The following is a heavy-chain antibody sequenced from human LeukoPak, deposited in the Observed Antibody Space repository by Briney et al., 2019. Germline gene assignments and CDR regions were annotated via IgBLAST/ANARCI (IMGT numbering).Heavy chain of an antibody. CDR2: IKQDGGEK. CDR1: GLTFSSYA. J-gene: IGHJ6*03. D-gene: IGHD4-17*01. V-gene: IGHV3-7*01. CDR3: ARGYGDPLDYYYYMDV. Sequence: TGGSLRLSCAASGLTFSSYAMSWVRQAPGEGLEWVANIKQDGGEKYYVDSVKGRFTISRDNAKNSLYLQMNSLRTEDTAVYYCARGYGDPLDYYYYMDVWGNGTTVTVSS.